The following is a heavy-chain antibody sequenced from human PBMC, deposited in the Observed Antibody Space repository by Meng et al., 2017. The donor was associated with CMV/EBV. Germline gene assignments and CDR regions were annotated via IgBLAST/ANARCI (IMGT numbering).Heavy chain of an antibody. V-gene: IGHV3-30-3*01. CDR3: ARRGGYYYGMDV. CDR2: ISYDGSNK. Sequence: GESLKISCAASGFTFSSYEMNWVRQAPGKGLEWVAVISYDGSNKYYADSVKGRFTISRDNSKNTLYLQMNSLRAEDTAVYYCARRGGYYYGMDVWGQGTTVTVSS. CDR1: GFTFSSYE. J-gene: IGHJ6*02. D-gene: IGHD2-15*01.